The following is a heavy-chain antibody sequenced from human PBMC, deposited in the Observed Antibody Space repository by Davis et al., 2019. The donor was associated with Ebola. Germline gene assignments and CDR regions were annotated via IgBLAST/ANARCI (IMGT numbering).Heavy chain of an antibody. D-gene: IGHD1-14*01. CDR2: FYITGST. CDR3: ARDLTGGTK. CDR1: GFTVSSNH. Sequence: GESLKISCAASGFTVSSNHMSWVRQAPGKGLEWVSSFYITGSTYYADSVRGRFSISRDTSKNTLHLQMNSLRAEDTAVYFCARDLTGGTKWGQGTLVTVSS. J-gene: IGHJ4*02. V-gene: IGHV3-66*01.